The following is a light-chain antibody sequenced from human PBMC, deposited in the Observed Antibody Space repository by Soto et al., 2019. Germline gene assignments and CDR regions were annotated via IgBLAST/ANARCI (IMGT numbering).Light chain of an antibody. J-gene: IGLJ1*01. V-gene: IGLV1-44*01. Sequence: QSVLTQPPSASGTPGQRITISCSGSSSNIGDNPVNWYQQLPGAAPKLLIYINDQRPSGVPDRFSGSKCGTSASLAISGLQPEDEADYYCAAWDDSLKALFGTGTKVTVL. CDR3: AAWDDSLKAL. CDR1: SSNIGDNP. CDR2: IND.